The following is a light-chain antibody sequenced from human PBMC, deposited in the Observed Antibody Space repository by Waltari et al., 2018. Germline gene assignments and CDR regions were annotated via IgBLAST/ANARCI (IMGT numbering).Light chain of an antibody. J-gene: IGLJ3*02. V-gene: IGLV5-39*01. Sequence: PVVTQPTSRSASPGTSARLTCTLHRGLKLGTYRIFWYHQKAESPPRYLLSYYSDSTTHQDSGVPSRFSGSKDASTNAGILVISGLQSEDESDYYCMIWHNNTWVFGGGTKLIVL. CDR2: YYSDSTT. CDR3: MIWHNNTWV. CDR1: RGLKLGTYR.